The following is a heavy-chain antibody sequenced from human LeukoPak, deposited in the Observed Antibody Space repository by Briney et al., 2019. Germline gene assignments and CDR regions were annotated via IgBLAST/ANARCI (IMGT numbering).Heavy chain of an antibody. Sequence: GASVKGSSKAPRYTFTTYYIHWVRQAPGQGLEWMGMINPSGDSTTYAQKFQGRVTMTRDTSTSTVYMELSSLISEDTAVYYCARGAAGWYSSLLFVYWGQGTLVTVSS. V-gene: IGHV1-46*01. J-gene: IGHJ4*02. CDR1: RYTFTTYY. CDR2: INPSGDST. D-gene: IGHD6-19*01. CDR3: ARGAAGWYSSLLFVY.